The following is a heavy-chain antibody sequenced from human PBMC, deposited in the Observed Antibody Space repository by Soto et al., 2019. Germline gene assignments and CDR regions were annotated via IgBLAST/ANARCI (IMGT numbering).Heavy chain of an antibody. V-gene: IGHV1-3*01. CDR2: INACNGNT. CDR1: GYTFTSYA. D-gene: IGHD2-2*01. Sequence: ASVKVSCKASGYTFTSYAIHWVRQAPGQRLEWMGWINACNGNTKYSQKLQGRVTMTRDTSASTAYMELSSLRSDDTAVYYCARARYCSSTSCEELDYWGQGTLVTVSS. J-gene: IGHJ4*02. CDR3: ARARYCSSTSCEELDY.